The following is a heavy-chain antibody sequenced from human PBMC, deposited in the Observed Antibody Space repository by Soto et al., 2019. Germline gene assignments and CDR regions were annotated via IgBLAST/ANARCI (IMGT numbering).Heavy chain of an antibody. CDR3: ASGGDRPFRSYSFLYY. CDR1: GGSFSGYY. Sequence: QVQLQQWGAGLLKPSETLSLTCAVYGGSFSGYYWSWIRQPPGKGLEWIGEINHSGSTNYNPSLKSRVTISVDTSKNQFSLTLSSVTAADTAVYYCASGGDRPFRSYSFLYYWGQGTLVNVSS. D-gene: IGHD2-21*01. CDR2: INHSGST. J-gene: IGHJ4*02. V-gene: IGHV4-34*01.